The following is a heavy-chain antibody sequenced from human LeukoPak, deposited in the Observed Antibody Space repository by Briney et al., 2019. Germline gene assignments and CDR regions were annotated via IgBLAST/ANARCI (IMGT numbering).Heavy chain of an antibody. CDR1: GGSISSYY. D-gene: IGHD2-15*01. CDR2: IYYSGST. Sequence: SETLSLTCTVSGGSISSYYWSWIRQPPGKGLEWIGYIYYSGSTNYNPSLKSRVTISVDTSKNQFSLKLNSVTAADTAVYYCARAGDSGGWFDPWGQGTLVTVSS. J-gene: IGHJ5*02. V-gene: IGHV4-59*12. CDR3: ARAGDSGGWFDP.